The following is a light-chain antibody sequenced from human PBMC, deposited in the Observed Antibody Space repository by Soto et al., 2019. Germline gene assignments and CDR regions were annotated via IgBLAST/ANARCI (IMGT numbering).Light chain of an antibody. J-gene: IGLJ3*02. CDR1: SSDVGGYNY. Sequence: QSALTQPASVSGSPGQSITISCTGTSSDVGGYNYVSWYQQHPGKAPKLMIYEVSNRPSGVSNRFSGSKSGNTASLIISGLQTEDEAHYYCASYTSSNTLVIGGGTKVTVL. CDR2: EVS. CDR3: ASYTSSNTLV. V-gene: IGLV2-14*01.